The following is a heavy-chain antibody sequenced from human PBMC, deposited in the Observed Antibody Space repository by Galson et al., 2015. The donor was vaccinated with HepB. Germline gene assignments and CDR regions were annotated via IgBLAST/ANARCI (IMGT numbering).Heavy chain of an antibody. CDR2: IWYDGSNA. CDR3: ARYYGDNGRPHGYGMDV. CDR1: GFTFNTYG. J-gene: IGHJ6*02. V-gene: IGHV3-33*01. D-gene: IGHD3-16*01. Sequence: SLRLSCAASGFTFNTYGMHWVRQAPGKGLEWVAVIWYDGSNAHYADSVKGRFTIFRDNSKNTLYLQMDSLRAEDTAVYYCARYYGDNGRPHGYGMDVWGQGTTVTVSS.